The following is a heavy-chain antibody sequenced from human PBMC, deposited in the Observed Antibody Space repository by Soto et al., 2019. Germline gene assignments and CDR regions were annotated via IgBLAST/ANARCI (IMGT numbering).Heavy chain of an antibody. CDR1: GFTLSGYA. CDR3: ARRARPDFYYMDV. CDR2: ISSNGVGT. V-gene: IGHV3-64*01. J-gene: IGHJ6*03. D-gene: IGHD6-6*01. Sequence: EVQLAESGGGLAQPGWSLRLSCASSGFTLSGYAMDWFRQAPGKGLEYVSGISSNGVGTYYANSVQCRFTISRDNSKNTVYRQMGSLRPEDMAVYYCARRARPDFYYMDVWGKGTTVTVSS.